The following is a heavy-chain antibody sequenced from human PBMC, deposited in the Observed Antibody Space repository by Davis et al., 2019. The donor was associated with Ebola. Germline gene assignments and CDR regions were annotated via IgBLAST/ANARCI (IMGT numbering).Heavy chain of an antibody. J-gene: IGHJ3*02. CDR3: ATEKQQQLTWSLGAFDI. V-gene: IGHV1-18*01. CDR2: ISAYNGNT. D-gene: IGHD6-13*01. Sequence: AASVKVSCKASGYTFTSYGISWVRQAPGQGLEWMGWISAYNGNTNYAQKLQGRVTMTTDTSTSTAYMELRSLRSDDTAVYYCATEKQQQLTWSLGAFDIWGQGTMVTVSS. CDR1: GYTFTSYG.